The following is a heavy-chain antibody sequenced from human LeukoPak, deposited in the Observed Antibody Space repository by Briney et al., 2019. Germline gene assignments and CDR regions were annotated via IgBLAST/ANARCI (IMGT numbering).Heavy chain of an antibody. Sequence: QPGGSLRLSCAVSGCAFSSLAMHWVRQAPGKGLEWVAFISYDGNNQYYADSVKGRFTISRDNSKNTLYLQMNNLRAEDTAIYYCARVGSRYCSGVNCYDGFWGQGTLVSVSS. V-gene: IGHV3-30-3*01. CDR1: GCAFSSLA. D-gene: IGHD2-15*01. CDR2: ISYDGNNQ. J-gene: IGHJ4*02. CDR3: ARVGSRYCSGVNCYDGF.